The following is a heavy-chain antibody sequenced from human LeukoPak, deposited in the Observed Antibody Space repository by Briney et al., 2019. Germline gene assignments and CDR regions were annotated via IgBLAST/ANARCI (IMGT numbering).Heavy chain of an antibody. J-gene: IGHJ4*02. CDR3: ARSGNYLWRGQFDY. D-gene: IGHD1-26*01. CDR2: ISYDGSNK. V-gene: IGHV3-30*03. CDR1: GFTFSSYD. Sequence: QPGRSLRLSCAASGFTFSSYDMYWVRQAPGKGLEWVALISYDGSNKYYADSVKGRFTISRDNSKNTLYLQMNSLRAEDTAVYYCARSGNYLWRGQFDYWGQGTLVTVSS.